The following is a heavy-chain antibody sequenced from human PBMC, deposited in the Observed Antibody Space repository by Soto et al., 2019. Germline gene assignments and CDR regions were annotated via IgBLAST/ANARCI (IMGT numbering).Heavy chain of an antibody. Sequence: QVQLQESGPGLVKPSETLSLTCTVSGGSISSYYWSWIRQPPGKGLEWIGYIYYSGSTNYNPSLNRRATISLDTTKNQFPLTLSSVTAADPAVYYCASTPALEVSYYYYCGMDVWGQGTTVTVSS. J-gene: IGHJ6*02. V-gene: IGHV4-59*01. CDR1: GGSISSYY. CDR3: ASTPALEVSYYYYCGMDV. CDR2: IYYSGST. D-gene: IGHD2-8*02.